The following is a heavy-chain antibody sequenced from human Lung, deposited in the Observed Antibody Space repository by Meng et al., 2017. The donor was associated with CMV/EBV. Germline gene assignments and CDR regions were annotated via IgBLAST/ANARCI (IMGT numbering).Heavy chain of an antibody. CDR2: ISAYNGDT. J-gene: IGHJ4*02. CDR1: GYFFTKYG. V-gene: IGHV1-18*01. CDR3: ARDAGTIAVSGIGDY. Sequence: AXAXVSXXASGYFFTKYGVNWLRQAPGQGPERMGWISAYNGDTMYAPKVQGRVTMTTDTSTSTAYMEPRGLRSDDTAVYYCARDAGTIAVSGIGDYWGQGTXVTVSS. D-gene: IGHD6-19*01.